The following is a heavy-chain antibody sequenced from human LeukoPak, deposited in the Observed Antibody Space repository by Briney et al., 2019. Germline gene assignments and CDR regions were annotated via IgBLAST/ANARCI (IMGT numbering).Heavy chain of an antibody. CDR2: INAGNGNT. V-gene: IGHV1-3*01. J-gene: IGHJ4*02. CDR3: ARVHNDNWSGDY. CDR1: GYTFMKYL. D-gene: IGHD1-1*01. Sequence: ASVKVSCKASGYTFMKYLIHWVRQVPGQRLEWMGWINAGNGNTQYSQKFQDRVTLTRDTSASTSYMEVSSLRFEDTAVYYCARVHNDNWSGDYWGQGTLVTVSS.